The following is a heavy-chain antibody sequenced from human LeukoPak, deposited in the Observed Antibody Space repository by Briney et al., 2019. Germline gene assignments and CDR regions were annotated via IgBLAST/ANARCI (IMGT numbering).Heavy chain of an antibody. J-gene: IGHJ6*02. CDR3: ARDSGVGGWYPSPYYYYGMDV. CDR1: GLTFSGYS. V-gene: IGHV3-48*01. D-gene: IGHD6-19*01. CDR2: ISSTSSHK. Sequence: GGSLRLSCAGSGLTFSGYSMDWVRQAPGKGLEWVSYISSTSSHKYYADSVKGRFTISRDSAENSVSLQMNSLRSDDTAVYYCARDSGVGGWYPSPYYYYGMDVWAKGPRSPSP.